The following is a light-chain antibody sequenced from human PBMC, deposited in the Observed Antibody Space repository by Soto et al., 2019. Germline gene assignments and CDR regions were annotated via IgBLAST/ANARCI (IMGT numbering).Light chain of an antibody. J-gene: IGKJ4*01. CDR1: QGISSY. V-gene: IGKV1-9*01. CDR2: AAS. Sequence: DIQLTQSPSFLSASVGDRVTITCRASQGISSYLAWYQQKPGKAPKLLIYAASTLQSGVPSRFSGSGSETEFPLTISSRQREDFATYYCQHLNSYPALTFGGGTKVEIK. CDR3: QHLNSYPALT.